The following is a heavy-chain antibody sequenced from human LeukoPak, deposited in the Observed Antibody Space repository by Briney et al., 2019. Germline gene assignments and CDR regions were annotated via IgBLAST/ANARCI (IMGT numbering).Heavy chain of an antibody. CDR2: IRGGGTSE. J-gene: IGHJ4*02. V-gene: IGHV3-23*01. Sequence: GGSLRLSCTASGFTFSAYAMMWVRQAPGKGPEWVSAIRGGGTSEFYADSVKGRFTISRDNSKNTLYLQMNSLRAEDTAVYYCAREAINKDVEMATMGDYWGQGTLVTVSS. D-gene: IGHD5-24*01. CDR3: AREAINKDVEMATMGDY. CDR1: GFTFSAYA.